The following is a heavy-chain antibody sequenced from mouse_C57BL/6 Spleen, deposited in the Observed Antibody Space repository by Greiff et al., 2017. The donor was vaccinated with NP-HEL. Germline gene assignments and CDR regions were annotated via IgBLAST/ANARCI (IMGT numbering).Heavy chain of an antibody. Sequence: EVQLQQSGAELVRPGASVKLSCTASGFNIKDDYMHWVKQRPEQGLEWIGWIDPENGDTEYASKFQGKATITADTSSNTAYLQLSSLTSEDTAVYYCTTDYDTDYWGQGTTLTVSS. CDR2: IDPENGDT. CDR3: TTDYDTDY. CDR1: GFNIKDDY. V-gene: IGHV14-4*01. J-gene: IGHJ2*01. D-gene: IGHD2-4*01.